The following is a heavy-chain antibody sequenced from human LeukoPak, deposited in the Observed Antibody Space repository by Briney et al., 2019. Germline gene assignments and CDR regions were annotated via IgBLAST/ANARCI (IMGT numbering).Heavy chain of an antibody. CDR1: GFTFSSYS. V-gene: IGHV3-21*01. CDR3: ARVVPYYYYYMDV. CDR2: ISSSSSYI. Sequence: KTGGSLRLSCAAPGFTFSSYSMNWVRQAPGKGLEWVSSISSSSSYIYYADSVKGRFTISRDNAKNSLYLQMNSLRAEDTAVYYCARVVPYYYYYMDVWGKGTTVTVSS. J-gene: IGHJ6*03.